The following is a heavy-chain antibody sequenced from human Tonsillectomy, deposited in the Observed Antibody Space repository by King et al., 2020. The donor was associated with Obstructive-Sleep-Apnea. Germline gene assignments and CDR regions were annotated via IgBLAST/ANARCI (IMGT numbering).Heavy chain of an antibody. CDR2: IYYSGTT. CDR1: GGSISSDY. J-gene: IGHJ4*02. CDR3: ARGGVFWSGYGFDY. D-gene: IGHD3-3*01. Sequence: VQLQESGPGLVKPSETLSLTCTVSGGSISSDYWSWIRQPPGKGLECIGYIYYSGTTNYNPSLKRRVTISVDTSKNQFSLKLTSVTAADTAVYYCARGGVFWSGYGFDYWGQGTLVTVSS. V-gene: IGHV4-59*01.